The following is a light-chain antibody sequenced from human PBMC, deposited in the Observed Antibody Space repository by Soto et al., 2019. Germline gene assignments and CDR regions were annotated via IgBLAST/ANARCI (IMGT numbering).Light chain of an antibody. V-gene: IGKV3-20*01. J-gene: IGKJ1*01. CDR1: QSVSSSY. CDR2: GAS. Sequence: EIVLTQSPGTLSLSPGERATLSCRASQSVSSSYLAWYQQKGGQAPRLLIYGASSRATGIPDRFSGSGSGTDFTLTISRLEPEDVAVSYCQQYVRSPWTFGQGTKVEIK. CDR3: QQYVRSPWT.